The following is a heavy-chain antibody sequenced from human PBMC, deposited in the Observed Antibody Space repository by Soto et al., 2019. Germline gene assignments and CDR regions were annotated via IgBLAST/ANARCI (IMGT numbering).Heavy chain of an antibody. D-gene: IGHD4-17*01. CDR2: IKSKTDGGTT. V-gene: IGHV3-15*01. Sequence: EVQLVESGGGLVKPGGSLRLSCAASGFTFSNAWMSWVRQAPGKGLEWVGRIKSKTDGGTTDYAAPVKGRFTISRDDSKNTLYLQMNSLKTEDTAVYYCTTVPRLYGDYYYYYMDVWGKGTTVTVSS. J-gene: IGHJ6*03. CDR1: GFTFSNAW. CDR3: TTVPRLYGDYYYYYMDV.